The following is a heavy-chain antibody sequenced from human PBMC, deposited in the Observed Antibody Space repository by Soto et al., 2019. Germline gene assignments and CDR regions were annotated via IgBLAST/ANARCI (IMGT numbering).Heavy chain of an antibody. CDR1: GFTFSSYA. J-gene: IGHJ5*02. CDR2: ISGSGGST. V-gene: IGHV3-23*01. D-gene: IGHD3-3*01. Sequence: GGSLRLSCAASGFTFSSYAMSWVRQAPGKGLEWVSAISGSGGSTYYADSVKGRFTISRDNSKNTLYLQMNSLRAEDTAVYYCAKDRVYDFWSAPLRWFDPWGQGTLVTVSS. CDR3: AKDRVYDFWSAPLRWFDP.